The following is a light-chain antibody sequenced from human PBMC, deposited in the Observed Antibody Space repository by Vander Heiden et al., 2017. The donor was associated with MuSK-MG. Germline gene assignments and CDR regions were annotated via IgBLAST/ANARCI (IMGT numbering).Light chain of an antibody. V-gene: IGLV2-14*03. J-gene: IGLJ1*01. CDR2: DVS. Sequence: QSALPQPASVSGSLGQTITISCTGSASDVGLSNFVSWYQQIPGKPPKLLIYDVSDRPSGVSNRFAGSKSGETASLTISGLQPEDEADYYCSSYSASTTYVFGTGSRVTV. CDR3: SSYSASTTYV. CDR1: ASDVGLSNF.